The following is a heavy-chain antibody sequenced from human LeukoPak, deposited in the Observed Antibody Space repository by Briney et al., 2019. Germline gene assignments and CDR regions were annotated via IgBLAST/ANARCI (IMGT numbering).Heavy chain of an antibody. D-gene: IGHD4-23*01. CDR2: ISRTGTKT. CDR1: GFSFSAYA. Sequence: PGGSLRLSCAASGFSFSAYAMNWVRQAPGKGLEWVSSISRTGTKTDYTESVKGRFTISRGNSKNTLRLQMNSLRDEDTAVYYCAKDLGFGGNSFDSWGQGTLVTVSS. CDR3: AKDLGFGGNSFDS. J-gene: IGHJ4*02. V-gene: IGHV3-23*01.